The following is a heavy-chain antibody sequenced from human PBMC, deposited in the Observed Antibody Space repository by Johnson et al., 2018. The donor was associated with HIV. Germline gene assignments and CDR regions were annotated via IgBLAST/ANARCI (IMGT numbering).Heavy chain of an antibody. Sequence: QVQLVESGGGVVQPGRSLRLSCAASGFTFSSYGMHWVRQAPGKGLEWVAVISNGGSNKDYADAVKGRFSISRDNSKNTLYLQMDSLRPEDTAVYYCARDKSTMIVVVPNDAFDIWGQGTMVTVSS. CDR1: GFTFSSYG. V-gene: IGHV3-30-3*01. J-gene: IGHJ3*02. D-gene: IGHD3-22*01. CDR3: ARDKSTMIVVVPNDAFDI. CDR2: ISNGGSNK.